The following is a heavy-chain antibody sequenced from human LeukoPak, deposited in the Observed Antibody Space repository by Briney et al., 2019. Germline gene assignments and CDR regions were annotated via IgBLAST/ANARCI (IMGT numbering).Heavy chain of an antibody. CDR2: IYHSGST. D-gene: IGHD3-16*01. V-gene: IGHV4-4*02. CDR3: VRPGFGGAFDI. J-gene: IGHJ3*02. CDR1: GFTFSSYSM. Sequence: GSLRLSCAASGFTFSSYSMNWVRQAPGKGLEWIGEIYHSGSTNYNPSLKSRVTISVDRSKDQFSRKLSSVTAADTAIYYCVRPGFGGAFDIWGQGTLFSVCS.